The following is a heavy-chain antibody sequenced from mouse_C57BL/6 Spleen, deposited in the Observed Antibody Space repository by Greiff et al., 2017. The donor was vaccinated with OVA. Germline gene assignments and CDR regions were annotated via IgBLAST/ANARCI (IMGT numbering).Heavy chain of an antibody. D-gene: IGHD1-1*01. V-gene: IGHV15-2*01. CDR1: DSEVFPIAY. Sequence: QVQLQQSGSELRSPGSSVKLSCKDFDSEVFPIAYMSWVRQKPGHGFEWIGGILPSIGRTIYGEKFEDKATLDADTLSNTAYLELNSLTSEDSAIYYCARPCYYGSSPYWYFDVWGTGTTVTVSS. J-gene: IGHJ1*03. CDR3: ARPCYYGSSPYWYFDV. CDR2: ILPSIGRT.